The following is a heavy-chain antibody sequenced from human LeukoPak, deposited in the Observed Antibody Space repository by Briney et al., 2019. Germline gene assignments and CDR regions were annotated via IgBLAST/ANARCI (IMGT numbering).Heavy chain of an antibody. D-gene: IGHD3-22*01. J-gene: IGHJ4*02. CDR1: GFTFSSYG. CDR2: IRYDGSNK. V-gene: IGHV3-30*02. CDR3: AKGPFSYYDSSGYNYYDF. Sequence: PGGSLRLSCAASGFTFSSYGMHWVRQAPGKGLEWVAFIRYDGSNKYYADSVKGRFTISRDNSKNTLYLQMNSLRAEDTAVYYCAKGPFSYYDSSGYNYYDFWGQGTLVTVSS.